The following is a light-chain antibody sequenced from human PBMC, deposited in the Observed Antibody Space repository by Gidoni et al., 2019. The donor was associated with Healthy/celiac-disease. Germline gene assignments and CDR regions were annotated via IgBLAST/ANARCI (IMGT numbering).Light chain of an antibody. Sequence: DIVMNQSPDSLALSLGERATINCKSSQSVLYSSNNKNYLAWYQQKPGQPPKLLIYWASTRESGVPDRFSGSGSGTDFTLTISSLQAEDVAVYYCQQYYSTPWTFGQGTKVEIK. CDR2: WAS. J-gene: IGKJ1*01. V-gene: IGKV4-1*01. CDR3: QQYYSTPWT. CDR1: QSVLYSSNNKNY.